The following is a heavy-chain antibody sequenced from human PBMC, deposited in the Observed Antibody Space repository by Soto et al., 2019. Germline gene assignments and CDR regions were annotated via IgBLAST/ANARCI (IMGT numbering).Heavy chain of an antibody. CDR3: AGYSFGFGYFFDY. V-gene: IGHV4-59*01. D-gene: IGHD5-18*01. CDR2: IYYSGST. CDR1: GGSISSYY. Sequence: PSETLSLTCTVSGGSISSYYWNWIRQPPGKGLELIGYIYYSGSTNYNPSLKSRVTISVDTSKNQFSLKLISVTAADTAVYYCAGYSFGFGYFFDYWGPGTLVTVSS. J-gene: IGHJ4*02.